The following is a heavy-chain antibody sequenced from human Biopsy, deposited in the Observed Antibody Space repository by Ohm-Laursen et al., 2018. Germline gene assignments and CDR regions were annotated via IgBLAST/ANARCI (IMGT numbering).Heavy chain of an antibody. Sequence: GTLSLTCAVYGGSFNGYFWSWIRQPPGKGLEWIGDITQSGSTNYSPSLKSRVPISVDTAKKQFPLSLRSVTAADTAVYYCARVPLPGIGAAYQGRFLYGMDVWGQGTTVSVSS. CDR3: ARVPLPGIGAAYQGRFLYGMDV. CDR1: GGSFNGYF. CDR2: ITQSGST. J-gene: IGHJ6*02. D-gene: IGHD6-13*01. V-gene: IGHV4-34*01.